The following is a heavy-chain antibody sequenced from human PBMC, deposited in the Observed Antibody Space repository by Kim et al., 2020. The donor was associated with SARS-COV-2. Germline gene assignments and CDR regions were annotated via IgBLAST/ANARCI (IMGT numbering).Heavy chain of an antibody. CDR3: ARHLELGTYFDY. CDR1: GGSISSSSYY. V-gene: IGHV4-39*01. D-gene: IGHD7-27*01. J-gene: IGHJ4*02. Sequence: SETLSLTCTVSGGSISSSSYYWGWIRQPPGKGLEWIGSIYYSGSTYYNPSLKSRVTISVDTSKNQFSLKLSSVTAADTAVYYCARHLELGTYFDYWGQGTLVTVSS. CDR2: IYYSGST.